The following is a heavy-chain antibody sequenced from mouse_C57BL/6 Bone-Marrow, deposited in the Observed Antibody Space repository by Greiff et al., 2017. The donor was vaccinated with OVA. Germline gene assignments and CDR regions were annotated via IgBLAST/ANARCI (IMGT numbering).Heavy chain of an antibody. CDR2: IRLKSDNYAT. CDR3: AKGNCVSLAY. D-gene: IGHD4-1*02. CDR1: GFTFSNYW. Sequence: EVKVEESGGGLVQPGGSMKLSCVASGFTFSNYWMNWVRQSPEKGLEWVAQIRLKSDNYATHYAESVKGRFTISRDDSTGSVYLQMNHLRDEDTGINCYAKGNCVSLAYWGQGTLVTVSA. J-gene: IGHJ3*01. V-gene: IGHV6-3*01.